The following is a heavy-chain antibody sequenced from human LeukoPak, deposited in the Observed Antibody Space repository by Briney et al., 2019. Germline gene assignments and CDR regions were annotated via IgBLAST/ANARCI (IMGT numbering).Heavy chain of an antibody. CDR3: ANDLSYGSGSYSEEWGSFDY. D-gene: IGHD3-10*01. J-gene: IGHJ4*02. V-gene: IGHV3-30*18. Sequence: GGSLRLSCAASGFTFSSYGMHWVCQAPGKGLEWVAVISYDGSIKYYADSVKGRFTISRDNSKNTLYLQMNNLRAEDTAVYYCANDLSYGSGSYSEEWGSFDYWGQGTLVTVSS. CDR1: GFTFSSYG. CDR2: ISYDGSIK.